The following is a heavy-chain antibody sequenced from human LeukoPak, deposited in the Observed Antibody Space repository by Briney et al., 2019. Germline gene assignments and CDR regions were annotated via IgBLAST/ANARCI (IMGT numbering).Heavy chain of an antibody. J-gene: IGHJ6*03. V-gene: IGHV1-2*02. D-gene: IGHD2-8*02. Sequence: GASVKVSCKASGYSFINYYMHWVRQAPGQGLEWMGWINPNSGGTNYAQKFQGRVTMTRDTSISTAYMELSRLRSDDTAVYYCARDLSGGAPSYYYYMDVWGKGTTVTVSS. CDR2: INPNSGGT. CDR3: ARDLSGGAPSYYYYMDV. CDR1: GYSFINYY.